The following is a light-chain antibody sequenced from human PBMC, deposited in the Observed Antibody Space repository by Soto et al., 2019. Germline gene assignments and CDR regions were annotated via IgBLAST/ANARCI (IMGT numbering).Light chain of an antibody. Sequence: DIQMTQSPSTLSASVGDRVTITCRASQSISSWLAWYQQKPGKAPKLLIYKASSLESGVPSRFSGSGSGTEFTLTISSLQPDVFTTYYCQQYSTFGQGTKVEIK. CDR2: KAS. CDR3: QQYST. V-gene: IGKV1-5*03. J-gene: IGKJ1*01. CDR1: QSISSW.